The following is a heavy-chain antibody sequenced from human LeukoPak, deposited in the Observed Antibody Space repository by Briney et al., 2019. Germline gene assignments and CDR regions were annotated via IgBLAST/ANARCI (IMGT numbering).Heavy chain of an antibody. V-gene: IGHV4-39*01. CDR2: IYYSSST. CDR1: GGSISSSSYY. Sequence: SETLSLTCTVSGGSISSSSYYWGWIRQPPGKGLEWIGSIYYSSSTYYNPSLKSRVTISVDTSKNQFSLKLSSVTAADTAVYYCARQVGYCSSTSCYWSYYFDYWGQGTLVTVSS. D-gene: IGHD2-2*01. J-gene: IGHJ4*02. CDR3: ARQVGYCSSTSCYWSYYFDY.